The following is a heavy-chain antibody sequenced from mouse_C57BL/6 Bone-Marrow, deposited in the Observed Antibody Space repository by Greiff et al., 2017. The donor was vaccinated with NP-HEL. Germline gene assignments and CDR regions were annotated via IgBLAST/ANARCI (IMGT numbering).Heavy chain of an antibody. D-gene: IGHD2-4*01. V-gene: IGHV1-64*01. Sequence: VQLQQPGAELVKPGASVKLSCKASGYTFTSYWMHWVKQRPGQGLEWIGMIHPHSGSTNYNEKFKSKATLTVDKSSSTASMQLSILTSDDTAVNYCARRNYDYDPYFDYWGQGTTLTVSS. CDR3: ARRNYDYDPYFDY. J-gene: IGHJ2*01. CDR2: IHPHSGST. CDR1: GYTFTSYW.